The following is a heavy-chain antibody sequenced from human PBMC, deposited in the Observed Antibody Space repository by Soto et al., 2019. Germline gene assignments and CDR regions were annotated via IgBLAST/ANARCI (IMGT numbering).Heavy chain of an antibody. Sequence: GGSLRLSCAASGFTFSSYAMSWVRQAPGKGLEWVAAIGGTDGKTYYADSVKGRFTVSRDNSENTLYLQMSRLRAEDTAVYFCAKGMFSSSPAAAGSFDYWGQGALVTVSS. J-gene: IGHJ4*02. CDR1: GFTFSSYA. CDR2: IGGTDGKT. V-gene: IGHV3-23*01. CDR3: AKGMFSSSPAAAGSFDY. D-gene: IGHD3-10*01.